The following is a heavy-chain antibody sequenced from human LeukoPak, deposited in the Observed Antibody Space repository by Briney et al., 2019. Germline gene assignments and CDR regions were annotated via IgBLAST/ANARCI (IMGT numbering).Heavy chain of an antibody. CDR2: INHSGST. CDR1: GGSFSGYY. CDR3: ARRDKYQLLNFDC. V-gene: IGHV4-34*01. Sequence: SETLSLTCAVYGGSFSGYYWSWIRQPPGKGLEWIGEINHSGSTNYNPSLKSRVTISVDTSKNQFSLKLSSVTAADTAVYYCARRDKYQLLNFDCWGQGTLVTVSS. J-gene: IGHJ4*02. D-gene: IGHD2-2*01.